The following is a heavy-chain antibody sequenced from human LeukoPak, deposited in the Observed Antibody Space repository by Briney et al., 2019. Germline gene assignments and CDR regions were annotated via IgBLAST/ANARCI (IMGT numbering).Heavy chain of an antibody. CDR1: GFTISSYH. Sequence: GGSLRLSCAASGFTISSYHMSWVRQAPGKGLEWVSVLYTGGKTSYAGAVRGRFTVTRDNSKNTLSLEMNSLRAEDTAVYYCARDSTFDIWGQGTVVTVSS. D-gene: IGHD2-2*01. V-gene: IGHV3-53*01. CDR3: ARDSTFDI. CDR2: LYTGGKT. J-gene: IGHJ3*02.